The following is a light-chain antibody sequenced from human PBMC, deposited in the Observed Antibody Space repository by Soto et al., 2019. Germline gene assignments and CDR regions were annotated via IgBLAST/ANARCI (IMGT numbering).Light chain of an antibody. Sequence: EIVLTQSPGTLSLSPGERATLSCRASHSFSSNYLAWYQQKPGQAPRLLIYGASSRATGIPDRFSGSGSGTDFTLTISRLEPEDFVVYYCQQYGSSPWTFGQGTKVEIK. J-gene: IGKJ1*01. CDR3: QQYGSSPWT. CDR2: GAS. V-gene: IGKV3-20*01. CDR1: HSFSSNY.